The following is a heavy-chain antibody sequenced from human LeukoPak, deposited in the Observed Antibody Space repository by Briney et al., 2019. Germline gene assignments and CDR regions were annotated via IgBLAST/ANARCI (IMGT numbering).Heavy chain of an antibody. CDR2: IYTTGIT. D-gene: IGHD3-22*01. V-gene: IGHV4-61*02. CDR1: GGSISSNSYN. J-gene: IGHJ5*02. Sequence: SETLSLTCTVSGGSISSNSYNWSWIPQPAGKGLEWIGRIYTTGITNYNPSLKSRVIISVDTSKNQFSLKVRSVTAADTAVYYCARDRYYYDSSGYSNWFHPWGQGTLVTVSS. CDR3: ARDRYYYDSSGYSNWFHP.